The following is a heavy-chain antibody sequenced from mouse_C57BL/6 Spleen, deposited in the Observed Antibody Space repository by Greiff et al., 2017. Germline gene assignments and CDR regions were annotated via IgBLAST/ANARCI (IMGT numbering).Heavy chain of an antibody. CDR1: GYTFTSYT. CDR2: INPSSGYT. J-gene: IGHJ4*01. V-gene: IGHV1-4*01. Sequence: QVQLQQSGAELARPGASVKMSCKASGYTFTSYTMHWVKQRPGQGLEWIGYINPSSGYTKYNQKFKDKATLTADKSSSTAYMQLSSLTSEDSAVYYCARSPTPYAMDYWGQGTSVTVSS. CDR3: ARSPTPYAMDY.